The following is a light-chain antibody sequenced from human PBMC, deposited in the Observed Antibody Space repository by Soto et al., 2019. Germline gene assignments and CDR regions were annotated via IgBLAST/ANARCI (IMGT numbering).Light chain of an antibody. CDR3: QQYDNWPWT. CDR1: QSLSSS. J-gene: IGKJ1*01. CDR2: GTS. V-gene: IGKV3-15*01. Sequence: KLLTQSPGTLSLSPGERATLFCRARQSLSSSLAWYQQKSGQAPRLIIYGTSRRATGVPVRFSGSGSGTDFTLTISSLQSEDFGGYFCQQYDNWPWTFGQGTKVEMK.